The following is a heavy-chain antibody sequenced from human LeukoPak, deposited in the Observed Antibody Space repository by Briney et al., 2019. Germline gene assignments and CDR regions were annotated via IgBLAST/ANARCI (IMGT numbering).Heavy chain of an antibody. J-gene: IGHJ4*02. CDR1: GYTFTSYG. Sequence: ASVKVSCKASGYTFTSYGISWVRQAPGQGLEWMGWNSAYNGNTNYAQKLQGRVTMTTDTSTSTAYMELRSLRSDDTAVYYCASSLWFGELATWGQGTLVTVSS. D-gene: IGHD3-10*01. CDR3: ASSLWFGELAT. V-gene: IGHV1-18*01. CDR2: NSAYNGNT.